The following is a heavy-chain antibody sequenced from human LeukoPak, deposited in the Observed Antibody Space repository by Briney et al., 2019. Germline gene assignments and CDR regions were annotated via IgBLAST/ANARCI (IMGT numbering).Heavy chain of an antibody. V-gene: IGHV3-30-3*01. CDR2: ISYDGSNK. D-gene: IGHD3-10*01. CDR3: ARGDNQGLSKVRVRGVADY. J-gene: IGHJ4*02. CDR1: GFTFSSYA. Sequence: PGGSPRLSCAASGFTFSSYAMHWVCQAPGKGLVGVAVISYDGSNKYYADSVKGRFTISRDNSKNTLYLQMNSLRAEDTAVYYCARGDNQGLSKVRVRGVADYWGQGTLVTVSS.